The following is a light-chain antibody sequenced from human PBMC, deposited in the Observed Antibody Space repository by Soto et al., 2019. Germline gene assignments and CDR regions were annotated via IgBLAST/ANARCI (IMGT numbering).Light chain of an antibody. CDR2: GAS. J-gene: IGKJ4*01. V-gene: IGKV3-11*01. CDR1: QRISSH. CDR3: QQRINWPLT. Sequence: EIVLTQSPATLSLSPGERATLSCRASQRISSHLAWYQQKPGQAPRLLIYGASNRATGIPARFSGSGSGTDFTLTISSLEPGDFAVYYCQQRINWPLTFGGGTKVEIK.